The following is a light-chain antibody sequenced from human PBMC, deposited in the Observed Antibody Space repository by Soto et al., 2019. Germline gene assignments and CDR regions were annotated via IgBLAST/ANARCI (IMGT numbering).Light chain of an antibody. Sequence: EVVVTQSPATLSVSPGERATLSCRASQSIGSHLAWYQQKPGQAHRLLIYDASTRATGIPARFSGSGSGTEFTLTISSLQSEDFAVYYCQQYRRWPLTFGGGAKVEIK. J-gene: IGKJ4*01. CDR1: QSIGSH. CDR2: DAS. V-gene: IGKV3-15*01. CDR3: QQYRRWPLT.